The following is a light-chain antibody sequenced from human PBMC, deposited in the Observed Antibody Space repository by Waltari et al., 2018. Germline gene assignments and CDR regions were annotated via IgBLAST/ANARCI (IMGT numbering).Light chain of an antibody. J-gene: IGKJ1*01. V-gene: IGKV1-5*03. CDR1: QNIFSW. CDR3: QHYNSFSRT. CDR2: KAS. Sequence: DFQMTQSPATLSASVGDRVTITCRASQNIFSWLAWYQQKPGKAPKLLIYKASHLESGVPSRFSGRGFGTEFTLTINRLQPDDFATYYCQHYNSFSRTFGEGTKVDIK.